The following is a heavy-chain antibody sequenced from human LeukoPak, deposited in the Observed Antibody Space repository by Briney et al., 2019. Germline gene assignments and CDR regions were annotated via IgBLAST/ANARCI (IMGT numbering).Heavy chain of an antibody. V-gene: IGHV4-59*01. CDR3: ARDLGRPYYYDSSGYNWFDP. Sequence: PSETLSLTCTVSGGSISSYYWSWIRQPPGKGLEWIGYIYYSGSTNYNPSLKSRVTISVDTSKNQFSLKLSSVTAADTAVYYCARDLGRPYYYDSSGYNWFDPWGQGTLVTVSS. J-gene: IGHJ5*02. D-gene: IGHD3-22*01. CDR2: IYYSGST. CDR1: GGSISSYY.